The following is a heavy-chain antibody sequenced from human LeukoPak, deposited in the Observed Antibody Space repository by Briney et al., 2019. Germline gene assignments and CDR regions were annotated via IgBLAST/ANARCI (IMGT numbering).Heavy chain of an antibody. J-gene: IGHJ4*02. V-gene: IGHV3-33*01. CDR2: IAYDGSRA. D-gene: IGHD1-14*01. CDR3: TRYNNDHFDY. Sequence: GGSLRLSCAGSGFTFGGYGMHWVRQTPGKGLEWVAVIAYDGSRAFYADSVKGRFTIPRDNSKNTMYVQMDDLRAEDTAVYYCTRYNNDHFDYWGQGTLVTVSS. CDR1: GFTFGGYG.